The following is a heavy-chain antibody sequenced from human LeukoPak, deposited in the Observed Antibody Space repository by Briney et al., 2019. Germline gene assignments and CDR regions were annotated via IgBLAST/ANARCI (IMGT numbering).Heavy chain of an antibody. D-gene: IGHD2-2*02. CDR3: AREAHYCSSTSCYTSPYGMDV. J-gene: IGHJ6*02. V-gene: IGHV4-31*03. CDR1: GGSISSGGYY. Sequence: SQTLSLTCSVSGGSISSGGYYWSWIRQHPGKGLEWIGHIYYSGSTYYNPSLKSRVTISVDTSKNQFSLKLSSVTAADTAVYYCAREAHYCSSTSCYTSPYGMDVWGQGTTVTVSS. CDR2: IYYSGST.